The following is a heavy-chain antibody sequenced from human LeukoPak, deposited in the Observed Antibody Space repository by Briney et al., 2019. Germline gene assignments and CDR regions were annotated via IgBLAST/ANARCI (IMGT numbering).Heavy chain of an antibody. CDR3: AHRRRIAAAGTTPFDY. V-gene: IGHV2-5*02. D-gene: IGHD6-13*01. J-gene: IGHJ4*02. CDR1: GFALRTRGEG. CDR2: NSLDDDK. Sequence: SGPTLVKPAQTLTLTCTLSGFALRTRGEGVGWIPQPPGKAMEWLSLNSLDDDKRYTPSLKSRLTITKDTSKNQVVLTMTHIDPVDTATYYCAHRRRIAAAGTTPFDYWGQGTLVTVSS.